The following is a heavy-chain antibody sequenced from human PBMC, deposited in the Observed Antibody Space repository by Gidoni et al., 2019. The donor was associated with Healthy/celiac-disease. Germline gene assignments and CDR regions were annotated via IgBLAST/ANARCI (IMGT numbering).Heavy chain of an antibody. D-gene: IGHD1-7*01. J-gene: IGHJ6*03. V-gene: IGHV3-23*01. CDR1: GFPFSSYA. CDR3: AKEEAGPDWNSRVLVYYMDV. Sequence: EVQLLESGGGLVQPGGSLRLSCAASGFPFSSYAMTWVRQAPGKGLEWVSAISGSGGSTYYADSVKGRFTISRDNSKNTLYLQMNSLRAEDTAVYYCAKEEAGPDWNSRVLVYYMDVWGKGTTVTVSS. CDR2: ISGSGGST.